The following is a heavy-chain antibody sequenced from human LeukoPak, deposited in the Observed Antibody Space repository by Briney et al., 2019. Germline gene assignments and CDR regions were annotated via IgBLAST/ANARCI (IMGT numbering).Heavy chain of an antibody. CDR2: IWYDGSNK. J-gene: IGHJ4*02. CDR1: GFTFSSYG. V-gene: IGHV3-33*01. CDR3: ARDLGGDYVFDY. D-gene: IGHD2-21*02. Sequence: GRSLRLSCAASGFTFSSYGMHWVRQAPGKGLEWVAVIWYDGSNKYYADSVKGRFTISRDNSKNTLYLQMNSLRAEDTAVYYCARDLGGDYVFDYWGQGTLVTVPS.